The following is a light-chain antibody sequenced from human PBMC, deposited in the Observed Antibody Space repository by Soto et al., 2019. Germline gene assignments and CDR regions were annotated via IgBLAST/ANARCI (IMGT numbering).Light chain of an antibody. Sequence: EIVMAQSLATLSVSPGERATRSCMASQRHTTNLAWDQQKPGQAPRLLIYGASTRATGIPAMFSGSGSGTEFTLTISSLQSEDFEVYYCQQYNNRRTFGQGTKVDIK. CDR3: QQYNNRRT. CDR1: QRHTTN. J-gene: IGKJ1*01. CDR2: GAS. V-gene: IGKV3-15*01.